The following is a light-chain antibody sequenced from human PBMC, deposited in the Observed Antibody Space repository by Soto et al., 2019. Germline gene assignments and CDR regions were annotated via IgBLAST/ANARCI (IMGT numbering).Light chain of an antibody. J-gene: IGKJ4*01. CDR1: QSLLNSANDKIH. Sequence: DIVMTQSPASLAVSLGERATINCKSSQSLLNSANDKIHLSWYQQKPGQPPKLLIWRASTRDSGVPDRFSGSGSGTDFTLTCNSLQAEDVATYYCQQYFSAHLTFGGGTKVEI. CDR2: RAS. CDR3: QQYFSAHLT. V-gene: IGKV4-1*01.